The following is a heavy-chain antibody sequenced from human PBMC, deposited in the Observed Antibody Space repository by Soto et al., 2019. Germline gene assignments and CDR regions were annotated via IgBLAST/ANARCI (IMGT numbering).Heavy chain of an antibody. CDR1: GVTSRPYA. Sequence: EGSLILSCAVSGVTSRPYAMHWVRQAPGKGLEWVSSISSSSSYIYYADSVKGRFTISRDNAKNSLYLQMNSLRAEDTAVYYCAREMTTGYYYYGMDVWGQGT. CDR3: AREMTTGYYYYGMDV. V-gene: IGHV3-21*01. CDR2: ISSSSSYI. J-gene: IGHJ6*02. D-gene: IGHD3-10*01.